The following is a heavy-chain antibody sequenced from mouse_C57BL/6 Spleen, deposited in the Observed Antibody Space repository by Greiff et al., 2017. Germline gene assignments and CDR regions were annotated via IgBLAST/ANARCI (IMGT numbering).Heavy chain of an antibody. CDR1: GYAFSSYW. V-gene: IGHV1-80*01. CDR3: ARKGYYGNLRYFDV. Sequence: QVHVKQSGAELVKPGASVKISCKASGYAFSSYWMNWVKQRPGKGLEWIGQIYPGDGDTNYNGKFKGKATLTADKSSSTAYMQLSSLTSEDSAVYFCARKGYYGNLRYFDVWGTGTTVTVSS. J-gene: IGHJ1*03. CDR2: IYPGDGDT. D-gene: IGHD2-1*01.